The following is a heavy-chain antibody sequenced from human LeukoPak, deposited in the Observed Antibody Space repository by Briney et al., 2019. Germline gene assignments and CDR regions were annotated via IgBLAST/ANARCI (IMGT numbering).Heavy chain of an antibody. CDR2: INHSGST. Sequence: GSLRLSCAASGFTFSSYAMSWIRQPPGKGLEWIGEINHSGSTNYNPSLKSRVTISVDTSKNQFSLKLSSVTAADTAVYYCARAPRAMIVGRLDYWGQGTLVTVSS. J-gene: IGHJ4*02. V-gene: IGHV4-34*01. CDR1: GFTFSSYA. D-gene: IGHD3-22*01. CDR3: ARAPRAMIVGRLDY.